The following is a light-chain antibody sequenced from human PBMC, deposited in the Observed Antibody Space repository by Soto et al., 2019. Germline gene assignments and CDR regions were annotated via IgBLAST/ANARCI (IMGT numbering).Light chain of an antibody. CDR3: QQYNNWPPYT. J-gene: IGKJ3*01. Sequence: EIVMTQSPATLSVSPGERATLSCRASQSVSSNLAWYQQKPGQAPRLLIYGASTRATGIPARFSGSGSGTEFTLTISSLHSEDFAFYYCQQYNNWPPYTFGPGTKVDIK. CDR2: GAS. V-gene: IGKV3-15*01. CDR1: QSVSSN.